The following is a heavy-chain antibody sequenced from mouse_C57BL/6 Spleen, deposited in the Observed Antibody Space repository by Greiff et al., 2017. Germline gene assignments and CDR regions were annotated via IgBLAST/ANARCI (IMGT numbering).Heavy chain of an antibody. V-gene: IGHV1-64*01. Sequence: QVQLQQPGAELVKPGASVKLSCKASGYTFTSYWMHWVKQRPGQGLEWIGMIHPNSGSTNYNEKFKSKATLTVDKSSSTAYMQLSSLTSEDSAVYYCASYGSSPPWCAYWGQGTLVTVSA. J-gene: IGHJ3*01. D-gene: IGHD1-1*01. CDR1: GYTFTSYW. CDR2: IHPNSGST. CDR3: ASYGSSPPWCAY.